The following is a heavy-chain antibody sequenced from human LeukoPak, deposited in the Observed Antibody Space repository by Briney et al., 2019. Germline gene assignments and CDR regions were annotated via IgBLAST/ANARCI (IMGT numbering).Heavy chain of an antibody. CDR3: ALLAVASDFDY. J-gene: IGHJ4*02. CDR1: GFMFRSFE. Sequence: GGSLRLSCAASGFMFRSFEMYWVRQAPGKGLEWIAYISSGATAMYYADSVKGRFTISRDDAKNSLFLQMKSLRAEDTAVYYCALLAVASDFDYWGQGALVTVSS. V-gene: IGHV3-48*03. D-gene: IGHD6-19*01. CDR2: ISSGATAM.